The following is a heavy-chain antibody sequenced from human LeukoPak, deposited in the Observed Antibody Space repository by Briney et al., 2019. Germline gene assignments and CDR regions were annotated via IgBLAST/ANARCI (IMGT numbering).Heavy chain of an antibody. V-gene: IGHV7-4-1*02. CDR3: ARERDGYTEYFQH. D-gene: IGHD5-24*01. CDR1: GYSFTSYA. CDR2: INTYSGTP. Sequence: ASVKVSCKASGYSFTSYALNWVRQAPGQGLEWMRWINTYSGTPTNAQGFTGRFVFSLDTSVSTAYPQISSLKAEDTAVYYCARERDGYTEYFQHWGQGTRVTVSS. J-gene: IGHJ1*01.